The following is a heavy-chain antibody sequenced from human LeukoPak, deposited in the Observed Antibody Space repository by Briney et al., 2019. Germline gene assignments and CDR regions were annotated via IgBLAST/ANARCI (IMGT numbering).Heavy chain of an antibody. J-gene: IGHJ4*02. Sequence: SETLSLTCAVSDYSISSGDYWGWIRQPPGKGLEWIGSVYYSGSTHYSPSLKNRVTISVDTSKNQFSLKLRSVTAADTALYYCARKDSSGYFDYWGQGTLVTVSS. CDR2: VYYSGST. CDR1: DYSISSGDY. D-gene: IGHD3-22*01. V-gene: IGHV4-38-2*01. CDR3: ARKDSSGYFDY.